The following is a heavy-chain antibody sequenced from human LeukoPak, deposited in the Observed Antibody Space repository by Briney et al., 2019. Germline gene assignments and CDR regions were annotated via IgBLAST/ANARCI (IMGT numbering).Heavy chain of an antibody. V-gene: IGHV4-59*01. CDR1: GGSISSYY. CDR3: ARASSGWYGVDY. Sequence: SSETLSLTCTVSGGSISSYYWSWIQQPPGKGLEWIGYIYYSGSTNYNPSLKSRVTISVDTPKNQFSLKLSSVTAADTAVYYCARASSGWYGVDYWGQGTLVTVSS. J-gene: IGHJ4*02. CDR2: IYYSGST. D-gene: IGHD6-19*01.